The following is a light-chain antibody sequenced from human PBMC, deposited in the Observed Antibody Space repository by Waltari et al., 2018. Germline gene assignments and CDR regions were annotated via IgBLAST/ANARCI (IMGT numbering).Light chain of an antibody. CDR2: AAS. CDR1: QNIRTY. V-gene: IGKV1-39*01. CDR3: QQSYTTPPNT. Sequence: DIQMTQSPSSLSASVGDRVTITCRASQNIRTYVNWYQQNPGKAPKLLIYAASSLQSGVPSRFSGSGSGTDFTLTISSLQPEDFATYYCQQSYTTPPNTFGQGTKLEIK. J-gene: IGKJ2*01.